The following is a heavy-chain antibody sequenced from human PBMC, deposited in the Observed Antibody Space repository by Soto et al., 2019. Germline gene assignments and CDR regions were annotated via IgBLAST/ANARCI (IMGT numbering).Heavy chain of an antibody. V-gene: IGHV1-18*01. D-gene: IGHD1-1*01. CDR3: ARGRYGDY. CDR2: ISAHNGNT. J-gene: IGHJ4*02. Sequence: QVHLVQSGAEVKKPGASVKVSCKGSGYTFTSYGITWVRQAPGQGLERMGWISAHNGNTDYAQRLKGRVTVTRDTSTSTAYMELRSLRSDDTAVYYYARGRYGDYWGQGALVTVSS. CDR1: GYTFTSYG.